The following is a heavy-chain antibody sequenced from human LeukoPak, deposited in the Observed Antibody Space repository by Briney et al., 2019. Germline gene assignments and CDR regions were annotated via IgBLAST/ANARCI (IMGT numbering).Heavy chain of an antibody. Sequence: GGSLRLSCAASGFTFSSYAMSWVRQAPGKGLEWVSAISGSGGSTYYADSVKGRFTISRDNSKNTVYLQMNSLRAEDTAVYYCAKDRISGDYAYWGQGTLVTVSS. J-gene: IGHJ4*02. CDR3: AKDRISGDYAY. V-gene: IGHV3-23*01. D-gene: IGHD4-17*01. CDR2: ISGSGGST. CDR1: GFTFSSYA.